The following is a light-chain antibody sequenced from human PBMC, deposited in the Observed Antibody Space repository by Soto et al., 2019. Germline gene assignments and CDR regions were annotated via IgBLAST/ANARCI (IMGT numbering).Light chain of an antibody. CDR1: QIVSSTY. CDR3: QQYNNWPPSIT. J-gene: IGKJ5*01. CDR2: GAS. V-gene: IGKV3-15*01. Sequence: EIVLTLSPGTLSLSPGERATLSCRASQIVSSTYLAWFQQKPGQAPRLLIYGASIRATGIPARFSGSGSGTEFTLTISSLQSEDFAVYYCQQYNNWPPSITFGQGRRLEIK.